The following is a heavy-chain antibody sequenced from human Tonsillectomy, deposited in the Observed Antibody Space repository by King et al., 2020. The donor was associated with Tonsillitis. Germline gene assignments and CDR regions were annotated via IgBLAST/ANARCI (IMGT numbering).Heavy chain of an antibody. J-gene: IGHJ4*02. CDR1: GGSFSGYY. CDR2: INHSGST. D-gene: IGHD6-13*01. CDR3: ARGGSSSWDCYFDY. Sequence: VQLQQWGAGLLKPSETLSLTCAVYGGSFSGYYWSWIRQPPGKGLEWIGEINHSGSTNYNPSLKSRVTISVDTSKNQFSLKLSSLTAADTAVYYCARGGSSSWDCYFDYWGQGTLVTVSS. V-gene: IGHV4-34*01.